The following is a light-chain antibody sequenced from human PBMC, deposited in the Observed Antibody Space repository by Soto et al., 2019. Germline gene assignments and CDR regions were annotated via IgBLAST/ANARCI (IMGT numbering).Light chain of an antibody. Sequence: DIQMTQSPSTLSASVGDRVTVTCRASQSISSWLAWYQQKPGKAPKLLIYKASSLESGFPSRFSGSGSGTEFTLTISSLQPDDFANYYCQQYDSFSLTFGGGTKVEIK. CDR3: QQYDSFSLT. CDR1: QSISSW. V-gene: IGKV1-5*03. CDR2: KAS. J-gene: IGKJ4*01.